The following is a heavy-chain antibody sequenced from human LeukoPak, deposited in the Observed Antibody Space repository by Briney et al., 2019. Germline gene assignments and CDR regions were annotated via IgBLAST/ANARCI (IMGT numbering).Heavy chain of an antibody. CDR3: TTDRGNSGYDFFDY. CDR1: GFTFSNAW. Sequence: GGSLRLSCAASGFTFSNAWMSWVRQAPGKGLEWVGRIKSKTDGGTTGYAAPVKGRFTISRDDSKNRLYLQMNSLKTEDTAVYYCTTDRGNSGYDFFDYWGQGTLVTVSS. J-gene: IGHJ4*02. CDR2: IKSKTDGGTT. V-gene: IGHV3-15*01. D-gene: IGHD5-12*01.